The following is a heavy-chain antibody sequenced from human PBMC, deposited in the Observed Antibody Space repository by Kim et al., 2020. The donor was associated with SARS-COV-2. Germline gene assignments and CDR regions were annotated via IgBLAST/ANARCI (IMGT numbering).Heavy chain of an antibody. CDR3: ARLRLATYYYYGMDV. J-gene: IGHJ6*02. V-gene: IGHV3-53*01. D-gene: IGHD6-19*01. Sequence: DSVKGRFTSTRNNSKNTLYFQMNSLRAEDTAVYYCARLRLATYYYYGMDVWGQGTTVTVSS.